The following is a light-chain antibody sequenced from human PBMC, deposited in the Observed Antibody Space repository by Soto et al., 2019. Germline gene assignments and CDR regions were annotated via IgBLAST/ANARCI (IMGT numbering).Light chain of an antibody. CDR1: SSDVGSYNL. CDR2: EVN. CDR3: CSYAGARVV. Sequence: QSVLTQPASVSGSPGQSITISCTGTSSDVGSYNLVSWYQHHPGKAPKLMIYEVNKRPSGVSNRFSGSKSGNTASLTISGLQAEDEADYYCCSYAGARVVFGGGTQLTVL. J-gene: IGLJ2*01. V-gene: IGLV2-23*02.